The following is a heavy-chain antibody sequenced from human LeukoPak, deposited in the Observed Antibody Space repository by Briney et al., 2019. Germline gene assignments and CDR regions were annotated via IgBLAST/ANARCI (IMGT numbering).Heavy chain of an antibody. CDR2: ISYDGSNK. Sequence: AGGSLRLSCAASGFTFSSYAMHWVRQAPGKGLEWVAVISYDGSNKYYADSVKGRFTISRDNSKNTLYLQMNSLRAEDTAVYYCVLEVIGLDYWGQGTLVTVSS. D-gene: IGHD3-22*01. V-gene: IGHV3-30-3*01. J-gene: IGHJ4*02. CDR1: GFTFSSYA. CDR3: VLEVIGLDY.